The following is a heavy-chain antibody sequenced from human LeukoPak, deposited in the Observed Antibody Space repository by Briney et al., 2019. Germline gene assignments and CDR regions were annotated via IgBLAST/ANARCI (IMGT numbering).Heavy chain of an antibody. J-gene: IGHJ4*02. CDR3: ARSENYYDSSGYPYYFDY. Sequence: SETLSLTCTVSGGSISSYYWSWIRQPPGKGLEWIGYIYYSGSTNYNPSLKSRVTISVDTSKNQFSLKLSSVTAADTAVYYCARSENYYDSSGYPYYFDYWGQGTLVTVSS. V-gene: IGHV4-59*01. CDR2: IYYSGST. D-gene: IGHD3-22*01. CDR1: GGSISSYY.